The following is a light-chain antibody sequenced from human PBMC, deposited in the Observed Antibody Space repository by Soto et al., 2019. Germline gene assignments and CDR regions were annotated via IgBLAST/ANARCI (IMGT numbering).Light chain of an antibody. V-gene: IGKV1-9*01. CDR3: PQLNNYPFT. Sequence: DVQLTQSPSFLSASVGDRVTITCRASQGISSYLAWYQLKPGKAPKVLIYAASTLQSGVPSRFSGSGSGKEFTLTISSLQPEDFATYYCPQLNNYPFTFGPGTRVDFK. J-gene: IGKJ3*01. CDR2: AAS. CDR1: QGISSY.